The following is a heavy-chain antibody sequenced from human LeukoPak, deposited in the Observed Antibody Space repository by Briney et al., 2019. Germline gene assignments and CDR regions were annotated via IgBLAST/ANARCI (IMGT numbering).Heavy chain of an antibody. J-gene: IGHJ4*02. Sequence: GGSLRLSCAASGNYWMHWVRQVPGKGLVWVSHINSDGSSTSYADSVKGRFTISRDNAKNTLYLQMNSLRAEDTAVYYCARYSSSCCHFDYWGQGTLVTVSS. CDR1: GNYW. D-gene: IGHD6-13*01. V-gene: IGHV3-74*01. CDR2: INSDGSST. CDR3: ARYSSSCCHFDY.